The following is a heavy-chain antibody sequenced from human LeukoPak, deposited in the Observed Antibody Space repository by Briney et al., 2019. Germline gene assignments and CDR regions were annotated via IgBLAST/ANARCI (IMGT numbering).Heavy chain of an antibody. D-gene: IGHD5-18*01. CDR1: GYTFTSYG. Sequence: ASVKVSCKASGYTFTSYGISWVRQAPGQGLEWMGWMNPNSGNTGYAQKFQGRVTMTRNTSISTAYMELSSLRSEDTAVYYCARRGYSYGYYYYYYMDVWGKGTTVTISS. CDR3: ARRGYSYGYYYYYYMDV. CDR2: MNPNSGNT. J-gene: IGHJ6*03. V-gene: IGHV1-8*02.